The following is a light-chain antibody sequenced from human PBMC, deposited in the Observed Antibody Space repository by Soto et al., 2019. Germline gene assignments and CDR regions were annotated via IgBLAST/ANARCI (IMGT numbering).Light chain of an antibody. CDR1: SGDITDNKY. CDR2: EIN. Sequence: QSVLTQPPSASGSPGQSVTISCTGTSGDITDNKYVSWFQQHPGKAPKLLIYEINKRPSGVPHRFSGSNSGNTASLTVSGLQADDEADYYCNSYVGSNNYVVVNRTKLTVL. J-gene: IGLJ1*01. CDR3: NSYVGSNNYV. V-gene: IGLV2-8*01.